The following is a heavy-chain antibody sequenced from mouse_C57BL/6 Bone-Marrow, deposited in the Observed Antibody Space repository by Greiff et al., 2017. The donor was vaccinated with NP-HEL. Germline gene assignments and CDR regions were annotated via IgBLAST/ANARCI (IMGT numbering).Heavy chain of an antibody. Sequence: QVQLQQSGAELMKPGASVKLSCKATGYTFTGYWIEWVKQRPGHGLEWIGEILPGSGSTNYNEKFKGKATFTADTSSNTAYMQLSSLTTEDSAIYYCATLYSNYGAWFAYWGQGTLVTVSA. J-gene: IGHJ3*01. CDR2: ILPGSGST. CDR1: GYTFTGYW. D-gene: IGHD2-5*01. CDR3: ATLYSNYGAWFAY. V-gene: IGHV1-9*01.